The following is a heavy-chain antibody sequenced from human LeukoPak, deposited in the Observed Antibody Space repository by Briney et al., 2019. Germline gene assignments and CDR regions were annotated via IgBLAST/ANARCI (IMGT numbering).Heavy chain of an antibody. CDR2: ISYDGSNK. D-gene: IGHD3-9*01. V-gene: IGHV3-30*01. Sequence: GGSLRLSCAASGFTFSSYAMHWVRQAPGRGLEWVAVISYDGSNKYYADSVKGRFTISRDNSKNTLYLQMNSLRAEDTAVYYCAREPVLRYFDWLIWGQGTLVTVPS. CDR3: AREPVLRYFDWLI. CDR1: GFTFSSYA. J-gene: IGHJ4*02.